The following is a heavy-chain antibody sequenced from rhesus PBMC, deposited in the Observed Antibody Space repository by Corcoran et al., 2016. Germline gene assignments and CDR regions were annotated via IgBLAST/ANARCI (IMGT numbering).Heavy chain of an antibody. D-gene: IGHD6-13*01. Sequence: QVPLQASGPGLVKPSETLSLTCDVSGGSISDAYFWICIRQPPGRGLEWIGYIYGSGGGINYNPSLKNRVTISIDTSKKQFSLKVTSVTVADTAVYYCARYSSWSSGGLDSWGQGVVVTVSS. V-gene: IGHV4-106*01. CDR1: GGSISDAYF. CDR3: ARYSSWSSGGLDS. J-gene: IGHJ6*01. CDR2: IYGSGGGI.